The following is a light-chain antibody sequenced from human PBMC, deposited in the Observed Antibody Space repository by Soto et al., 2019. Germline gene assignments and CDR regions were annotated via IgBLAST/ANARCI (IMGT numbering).Light chain of an antibody. CDR3: QQYNSYS. CDR1: QSISNW. CDR2: HAS. Sequence: DIQMTQSPSTLPASVGDIVTITCRASQSISNWLAWYQQKPGIAPKVLIYHASNLQSGVPSRFSGSGSGTEFTLTISSLQPDDFATYYCQQYNSYSFGQGTKV. J-gene: IGKJ1*01. V-gene: IGKV1-5*01.